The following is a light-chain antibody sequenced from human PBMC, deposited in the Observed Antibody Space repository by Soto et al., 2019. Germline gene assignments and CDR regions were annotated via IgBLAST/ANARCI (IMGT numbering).Light chain of an antibody. CDR2: DAS. CDR3: QQYDNLPQT. Sequence: DIQMTQSPSSLSASVGDRVTITCQASQDISNYVNWYQQKPGKAPKLLIYDASNLETGVPSRFSGSGSGTDFTFTISSLQPEDIATSYCQQYDNLPQTFGQGTKLEIK. J-gene: IGKJ2*01. V-gene: IGKV1-33*01. CDR1: QDISNY.